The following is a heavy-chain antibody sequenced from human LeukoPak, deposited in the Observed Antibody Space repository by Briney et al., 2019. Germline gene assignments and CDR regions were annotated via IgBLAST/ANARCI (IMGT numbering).Heavy chain of an antibody. D-gene: IGHD5-24*01. V-gene: IGHV4-34*01. CDR3: AWTRDGYLRS. CDR2: IDHQGST. Sequence: SETLSLTCAVYGGASSGYYGTWMRQAPGKGLEWIGEIDHQGSTNYNPSLKSRVTISVDTSKSQFSLRLSSVTAADTAVYYCAWTRDGYLRSWAQGTLVSVSS. CDR1: GGASSGYY. J-gene: IGHJ5*02.